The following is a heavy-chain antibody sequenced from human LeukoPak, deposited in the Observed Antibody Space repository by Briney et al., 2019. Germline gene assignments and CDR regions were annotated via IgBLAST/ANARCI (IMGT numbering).Heavy chain of an antibody. J-gene: IGHJ4*02. CDR2: ISGSGGST. V-gene: IGHV3-23*01. D-gene: IGHD1-26*01. CDR3: AKDVWYSGSSDLDY. Sequence: GGSLRLSCAASGFTFSSYAMSWVRQAPGKGLEWVSAISGSGGSTYYADSVKGRFTISRDNSKNTLYLQMNSLRAEDTAVYYCAKDVWYSGSSDLDYWGQGTLVTVSS. CDR1: GFTFSSYA.